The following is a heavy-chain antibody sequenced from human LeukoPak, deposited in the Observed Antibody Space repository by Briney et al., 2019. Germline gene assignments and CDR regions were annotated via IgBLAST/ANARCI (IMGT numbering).Heavy chain of an antibody. J-gene: IGHJ6*02. CDR1: GHTFTSYG. Sequence: ASVKVSCKASGHTFTSYGISWVRQAPGQGLEWMGWISAYNGNTNYAQKLQGRVTMTTDTSTSTAYMELRSLRSDDTAVYYCARDSKEGDYPNYYYYYGMDVWGQGTTVTVSS. CDR3: ARDSKEGDYPNYYYYYGMDV. D-gene: IGHD4-17*01. CDR2: ISAYNGNT. V-gene: IGHV1-18*01.